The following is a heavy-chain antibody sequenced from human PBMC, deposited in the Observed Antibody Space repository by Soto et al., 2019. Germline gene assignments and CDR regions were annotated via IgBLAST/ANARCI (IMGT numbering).Heavy chain of an antibody. CDR3: ARGRCGSSNCQLDY. CDR1: GFTFSTYE. Sequence: GGSLRLSCVVSGFTFSTYEMNWVRQAPGKGLEWVSYITARGRITYYAASVKGRFTTSRGNAKDSVYLEIDSLRPEDTAMYYCARGRCGSSNCQLDYWGQGALVTVSS. CDR2: ITARGRIT. V-gene: IGHV3-48*03. J-gene: IGHJ4*02. D-gene: IGHD4-4*01.